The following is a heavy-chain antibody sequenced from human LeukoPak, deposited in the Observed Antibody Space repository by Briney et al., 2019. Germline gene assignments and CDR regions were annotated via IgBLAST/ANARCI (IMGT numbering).Heavy chain of an antibody. V-gene: IGHV3-23*01. CDR3: AKLGYSHPKGSFDY. CDR2: ISGSGGST. CDR1: GFTFSSYA. J-gene: IGHJ4*02. D-gene: IGHD5-18*01. Sequence: GGSLRLSCAASGFTFSSYAMIWVRQAPGKGLEWVSAISGSGGSTYYADSVKGRFTISRDNSKNTLYLQMNSLRAEDTAVYYCAKLGYSHPKGSFDYWGQGTLVTVSS.